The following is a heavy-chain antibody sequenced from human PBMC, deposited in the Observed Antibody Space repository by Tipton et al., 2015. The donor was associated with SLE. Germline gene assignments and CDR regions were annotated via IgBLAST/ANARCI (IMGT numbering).Heavy chain of an antibody. CDR3: ARRLGSSGFDY. CDR2: IHYSGST. CDR1: GGSISSYY. V-gene: IGHV4-59*08. D-gene: IGHD3-22*01. J-gene: IGHJ4*02. Sequence: LRLSCTVSGGSISSYYWSWIRQPPGKGLEWIGYIHYSGSTNYNPSLKSRVTISVDTSKNQFSLKLISVTAADTAVYYCARRLGSSGFDYWGQGTLVTVSS.